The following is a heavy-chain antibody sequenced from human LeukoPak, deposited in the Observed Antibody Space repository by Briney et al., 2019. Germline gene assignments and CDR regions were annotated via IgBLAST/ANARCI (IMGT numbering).Heavy chain of an antibody. CDR3: ASGYCSSTTSYVSTRFDP. CDR1: GYTFTVYY. J-gene: IGHJ5*02. Sequence: ASVKVSCKASGYTFTVYYMQWVRQAPGQGLEWMGWTNPNSGGTNYAQKFQGRVTMTRHTSISTAYMELSRLRSDDTAVYYCASGYCSSTTSYVSTRFDPWGQGTLVTVSS. D-gene: IGHD2-2*01. CDR2: TNPNSGGT. V-gene: IGHV1-2*02.